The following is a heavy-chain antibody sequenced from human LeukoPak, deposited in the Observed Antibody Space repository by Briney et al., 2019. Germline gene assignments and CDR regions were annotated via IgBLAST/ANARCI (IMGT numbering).Heavy chain of an antibody. CDR1: GGSISSGDYY. V-gene: IGHV4-61*08. D-gene: IGHD3-22*01. CDR2: IYFSGSI. CDR3: ARVIAAYYSDSTGYNNHDALDV. Sequence: SETLSLTCTVSGGSISSGDYYWSWIRQPPGKALEWVGFIYFSGSINYNPSLRSRVTISVDTSENQLSLKLSSVTAADTAVYYCARVIAAYYSDSTGYNNHDALDVWGRGTMVTVSS. J-gene: IGHJ3*01.